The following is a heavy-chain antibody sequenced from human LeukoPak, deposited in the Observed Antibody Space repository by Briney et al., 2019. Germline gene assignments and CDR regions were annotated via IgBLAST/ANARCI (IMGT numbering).Heavy chain of an antibody. J-gene: IGHJ6*03. V-gene: IGHV1-2*02. CDR3: ARGAVNRYNWNDDNYYYYYMDV. Sequence: ASVKVSCKASGYTFTGYYMHWVRQAPGQGLEWVGWINPKNGGSNYAQKFQGRVTMTRDRSISTAYMELSRLTSDDTAVYYCARGAVNRYNWNDDNYYYYYMDVWGKGTTVIISS. CDR2: INPKNGGS. D-gene: IGHD1-1*01. CDR1: GYTFTGYY.